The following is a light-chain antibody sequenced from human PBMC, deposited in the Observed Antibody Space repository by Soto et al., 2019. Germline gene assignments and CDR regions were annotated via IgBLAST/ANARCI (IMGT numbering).Light chain of an antibody. CDR1: QSLLHSNGYNY. V-gene: IGKV2-28*01. Sequence: DIVMTQSPLSLPVTPGEPASISCRSSQSLLHSNGYNYLDWYLQKPGQSPQLLIYLGSNRASGVPDRFSGSGSGTDFTLKISSVEAEDVGFDYCMQALHSPLTFGGGTKVEIK. CDR2: LGS. CDR3: MQALHSPLT. J-gene: IGKJ4*01.